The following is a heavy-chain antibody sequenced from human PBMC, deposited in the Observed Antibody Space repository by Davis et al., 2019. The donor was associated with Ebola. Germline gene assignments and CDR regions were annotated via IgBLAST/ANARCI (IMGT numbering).Heavy chain of an antibody. J-gene: IGHJ6*04. CDR1: GFTVTRNY. V-gene: IGHV3-53*01. D-gene: IGHD5-24*01. CDR3: ASSGLQLRFYYIMDV. Sequence: GESLKISCAASGFTVTRNYINWVRQAPGKGLEWVSVIYSSGNKYHADSVKGRFTILRDISKNTLYLQRNSLGAEDTAVYYCASSGLQLRFYYIMDVWGRGTTVTVSS. CDR2: IYSSGNK.